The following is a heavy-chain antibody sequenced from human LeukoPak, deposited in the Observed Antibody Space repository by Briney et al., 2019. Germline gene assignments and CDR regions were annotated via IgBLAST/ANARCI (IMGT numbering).Heavy chain of an antibody. Sequence: GGSLRLSCAASGFTFRDYAMHWVRKAPGKGLEWVAVISYDGSNRYYADSMKGRFTISRDDSKNTLYLQMHSLRAEDTAVYYCAKNFLKGFDYWGQGTLVTVSS. CDR1: GFTFRDYA. J-gene: IGHJ4*02. CDR2: ISYDGSNR. CDR3: AKNFLKGFDY. V-gene: IGHV3-30*18.